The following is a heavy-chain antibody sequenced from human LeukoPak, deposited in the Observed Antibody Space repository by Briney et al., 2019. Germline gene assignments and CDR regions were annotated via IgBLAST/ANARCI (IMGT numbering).Heavy chain of an antibody. D-gene: IGHD3-10*01. Sequence: ASVKVSCKASGYTFTSYGISWVRQAPGQGLEWMGWISAYNGNTNYAQKLQGRVTMTTDTSTSTVYMELSSLRSEDTAVYYCARVGSGGNPLDYWGQGTLVTVSS. CDR3: ARVGSGGNPLDY. CDR2: ISAYNGNT. CDR1: GYTFTSYG. V-gene: IGHV1-18*01. J-gene: IGHJ4*02.